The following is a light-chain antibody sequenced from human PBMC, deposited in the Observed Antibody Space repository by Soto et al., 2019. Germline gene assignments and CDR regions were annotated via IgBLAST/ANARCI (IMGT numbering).Light chain of an antibody. V-gene: IGLV1-47*01. J-gene: IGLJ2*01. CDR1: SSNIGNNY. Sequence: QSVLTQPPSASGTPGQRVTISCSGSSSNIGNNYVYWYQQIPGSAPKLLISRNDQRPSGVSNRFSGSKSGNTASLTISGLQAEDEADYYCSSYTSSSTHVVFGGGTKVTVL. CDR2: RND. CDR3: SSYTSSSTHVV.